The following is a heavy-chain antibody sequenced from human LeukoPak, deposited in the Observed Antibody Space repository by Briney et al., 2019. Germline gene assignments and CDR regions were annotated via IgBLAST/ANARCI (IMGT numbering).Heavy chain of an antibody. CDR3: AREGPTSWRSPMDV. CDR2: IKQDESDK. J-gene: IGHJ6*02. V-gene: IGHV3-7*03. CDR1: GFTFNRCW. Sequence: GGSLRLSCVVSGFTFNRCWMNWVRQAPGKGLEWVANIKQDESDKYYVDSVKGRFTISRDNAKNSLYLQMNSLRAEDTAVYYCAREGPTSWRSPMDVWGQGTTVTVSS. D-gene: IGHD5-24*01.